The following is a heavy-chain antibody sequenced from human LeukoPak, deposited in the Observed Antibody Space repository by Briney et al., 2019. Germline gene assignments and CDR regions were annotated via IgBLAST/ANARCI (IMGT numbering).Heavy chain of an antibody. CDR3: ARGLYGSGSFYFRDLDY. J-gene: IGHJ4*02. D-gene: IGHD3-10*01. CDR1: GFTFSSYA. Sequence: PGGSLRLSCAASGFTFSSYAMHWVRQDPGKGLEWVAVISYDGTNKYYTDSLKGRFTISRDNSKNTLYVQINSLTPEDTAVYYCARGLYGSGSFYFRDLDYWGQGTLVTVSS. CDR2: ISYDGTNK. V-gene: IGHV3-30*04.